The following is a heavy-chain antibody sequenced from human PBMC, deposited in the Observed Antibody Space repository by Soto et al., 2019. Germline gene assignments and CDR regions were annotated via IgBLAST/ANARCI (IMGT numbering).Heavy chain of an antibody. Sequence: SETLSLTCTVSGGSISSYYWSWIRQPPGKGLEWIGYIYYSGITNYNPSLKSRVTISVDTSKDQFSLKLSSVTASDTAGYYFGRYKSNYYYGMDVWGKGTTVTVSS. J-gene: IGHJ6*04. V-gene: IGHV4-59*01. D-gene: IGHD1-20*01. CDR3: GRYKSNYYYGMDV. CDR1: GGSISSYY. CDR2: IYYSGIT.